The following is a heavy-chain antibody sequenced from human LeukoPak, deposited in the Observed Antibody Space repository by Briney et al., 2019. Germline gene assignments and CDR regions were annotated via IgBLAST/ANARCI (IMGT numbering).Heavy chain of an antibody. J-gene: IGHJ5*02. CDR2: ISGSGGST. Sequence: GGSLRLSCAASGFTFSSYAMSWVRQAPGKGLEWVSAISGSGGSTYYADSVKGRFTISRDNAKNSLYPQMNSLRAGDTAVYYCARGPPLFGPWGQGTLVAVSS. V-gene: IGHV3-23*01. CDR3: ARGPPLFGP. CDR1: GFTFSSYA.